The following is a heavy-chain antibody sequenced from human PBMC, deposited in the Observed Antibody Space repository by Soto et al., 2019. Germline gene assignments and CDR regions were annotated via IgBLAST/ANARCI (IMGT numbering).Heavy chain of an antibody. Sequence: EVQLWDSGGGLVQPGGSLRLSCAASGFTFSNYAMNWVRQAPGKGLEWVTAISGSGGSTYYADSVKGRFTISRDNSRNTVFLQMNCLRTEDTAIYYCAKVPAVFKSFDYWGQGSLVTVSS. CDR1: GFTFSNYA. CDR3: AKVPAVFKSFDY. J-gene: IGHJ4*02. CDR2: ISGSGGST. V-gene: IGHV3-23*01. D-gene: IGHD2-2*01.